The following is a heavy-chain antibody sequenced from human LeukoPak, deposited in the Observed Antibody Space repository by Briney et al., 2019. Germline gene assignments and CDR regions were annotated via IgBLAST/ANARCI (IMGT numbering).Heavy chain of an antibody. J-gene: IGHJ4*02. CDR1: GFTFSRYW. Sequence: GGSLRLSCAASGFTFSRYWMSWVRQAPGKGLEWVANIKQDGSEKDYVDSVKGRFTISRDNAKNSLYLQMNSLTAEDTAVYYCARALGGTPSYWGQGTLVTVSS. CDR2: IKQDGSEK. V-gene: IGHV3-7*01. CDR3: ARALGGTPSY. D-gene: IGHD4-23*01.